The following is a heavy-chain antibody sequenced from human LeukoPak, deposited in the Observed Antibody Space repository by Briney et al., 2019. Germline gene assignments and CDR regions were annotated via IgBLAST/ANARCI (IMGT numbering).Heavy chain of an antibody. Sequence: PSETLSLTCTVSGGSISSSSYYWGWIRQPPGKGLEWIGSIYYSGSTYYNPSLKSRVTISVDTSKNQFSLKLSSVTAADTAVYYCARHLTLGYSSGLTRRRFDPWGQGTLVTVSS. CDR1: GGSISSSSYY. J-gene: IGHJ5*02. CDR3: ARHLTLGYSSGLTRRRFDP. V-gene: IGHV4-39*01. CDR2: IYYSGST. D-gene: IGHD6-19*01.